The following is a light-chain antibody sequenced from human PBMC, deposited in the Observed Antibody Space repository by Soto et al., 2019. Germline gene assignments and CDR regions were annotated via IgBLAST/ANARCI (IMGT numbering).Light chain of an antibody. CDR3: QQSSNWPPIT. J-gene: IGKJ5*01. CDR1: QSVSSY. V-gene: IGKV3-11*01. Sequence: DIVLTQSPATLSVSAGERATLSCRASQSVSSYLAWYQQKPGQAPRLLIYDASNRATGIPARFSGSGSGTDFTLTISSLEPEDFAVYYCQQSSNWPPITCGQGTRLEIK. CDR2: DAS.